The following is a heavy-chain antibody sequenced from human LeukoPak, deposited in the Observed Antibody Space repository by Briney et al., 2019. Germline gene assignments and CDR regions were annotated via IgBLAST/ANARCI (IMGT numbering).Heavy chain of an antibody. CDR2: VYSGGNT. D-gene: IGHD3-16*01. CDR1: GFTVSSDY. V-gene: IGHV3-66*01. Sequence: GGSLRLSCTASGFTVSSDYMSWVRQAPGKGLEWVSVVYSGGNTYYAHSVKGRFTISRDNSKNTLYLQMNSLRAEDTAVYYCAREPPRGGFDYWGQGTPVTVSS. CDR3: AREPPRGGFDY. J-gene: IGHJ4*02.